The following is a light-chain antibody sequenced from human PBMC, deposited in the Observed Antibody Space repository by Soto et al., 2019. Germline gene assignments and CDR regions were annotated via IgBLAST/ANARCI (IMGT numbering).Light chain of an antibody. V-gene: IGKV3-20*01. J-gene: IGKJ5*01. Sequence: ENVLTQSPGTLSLSPGERETLSCRASQTVSSYLTWYQQRPGQAPRLLISGASRRATGIPDRFSGSGSGTDFTLTISRLEPEDFALYYCQQYGTSPITFGQGTRLEIK. CDR2: GAS. CDR3: QQYGTSPIT. CDR1: QTVSSY.